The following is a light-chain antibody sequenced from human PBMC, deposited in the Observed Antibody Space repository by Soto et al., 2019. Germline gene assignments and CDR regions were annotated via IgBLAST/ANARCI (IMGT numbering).Light chain of an antibody. V-gene: IGKV3-11*01. CDR3: QQRSDWPLT. CDR2: SSS. CDR1: QSVSSY. Sequence: EIVLTQSPATLSLSPGERATLSCRASQSVSSYLAWYQQKPGQAPRLLIYSSSNRAAGIPARFSGSGSGTDFTLTISSLEPEDFAVYFCQQRSDWPLTFSGGTKVEIK. J-gene: IGKJ4*01.